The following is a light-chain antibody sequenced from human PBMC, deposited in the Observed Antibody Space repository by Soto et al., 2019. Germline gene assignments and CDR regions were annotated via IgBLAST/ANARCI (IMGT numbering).Light chain of an antibody. Sequence: QSVLTQPPSVSGAPGQTVTISCTGSSSNIGAGFGVHWYQHLPGTTPKLLINSDVSRPSGVSARFSAFESGASASLVISGLQPEDEGDYFCQSYDSGPPESYVFGPGTKLTVL. J-gene: IGLJ1*01. CDR2: SDV. CDR1: SSNIGAGFG. V-gene: IGLV1-40*01. CDR3: QSYDSGPPESYV.